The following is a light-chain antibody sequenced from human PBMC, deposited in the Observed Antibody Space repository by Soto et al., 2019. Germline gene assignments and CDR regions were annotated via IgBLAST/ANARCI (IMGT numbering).Light chain of an antibody. CDR3: QAWDSSTARVV. Sequence: SYELTQPPSVSVSPGQTASITCSGDKLGDKYACWYQQKPGQSPVLVIYQDSKRPSGIPERFSGSNSGNTATLTISGTQAMDEADYYCQAWDSSTARVVFGGGTKRTVL. CDR1: KLGDKY. V-gene: IGLV3-1*01. CDR2: QDS. J-gene: IGLJ2*01.